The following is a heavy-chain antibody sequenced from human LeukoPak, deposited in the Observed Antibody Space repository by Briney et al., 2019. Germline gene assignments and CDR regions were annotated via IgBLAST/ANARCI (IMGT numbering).Heavy chain of an antibody. CDR3: ARSSWSSSFDY. CDR2: IYYSGST. CDR1: GGSISSYY. D-gene: IGHD6-13*01. V-gene: IGHV4-59*12. J-gene: IGHJ4*02. Sequence: SETLSLTCTVSGGSISSYYWSWIRQPPGKGLEWIGYIYYSGSTNYNPSLKSRVTISVDTSKNQFSLKLSSVTAPDTAVYYCARSSWSSSFDYWGQGTLVTVSS.